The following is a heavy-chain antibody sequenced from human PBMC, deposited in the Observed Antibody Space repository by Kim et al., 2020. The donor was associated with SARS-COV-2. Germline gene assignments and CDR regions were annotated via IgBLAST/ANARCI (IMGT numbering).Heavy chain of an antibody. Sequence: ASVKVSCKASGYTFTSYEINWVRQATGQGLEWMGGMNLNRGNTGYAQKFQGRVTMTRNSSISTAYMELSSLRSEDTAVYYWAVWLETNNYYYGMDVWGQGTTVTVSS. CDR2: MNLNRGNT. J-gene: IGHJ6*02. D-gene: IGHD6-19*01. V-gene: IGHV1-8*01. CDR1: GYTFTSYE. CDR3: AVWLETNNYYYGMDV.